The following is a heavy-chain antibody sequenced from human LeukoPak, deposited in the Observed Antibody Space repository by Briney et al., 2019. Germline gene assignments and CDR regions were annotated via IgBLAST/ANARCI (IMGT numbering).Heavy chain of an antibody. CDR1: GFTFSNYL. CDR2: ISDGGDTT. Sequence: GGSLRLSCAASGFTFSNYLMNWIRQAPGKGLEWVSTISDGGDTTYFADAVKGRFTISRDNSKNTLYLQMNSLRAEDTAVYYCAKDICSSTSCYMGGYYFDYWGQGTLVTVSS. V-gene: IGHV3-23*01. CDR3: AKDICSSTSCYMGGYYFDY. D-gene: IGHD2-2*02. J-gene: IGHJ4*02.